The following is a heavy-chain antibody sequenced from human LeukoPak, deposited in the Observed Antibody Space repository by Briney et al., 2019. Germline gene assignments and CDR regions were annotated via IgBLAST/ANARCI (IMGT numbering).Heavy chain of an antibody. J-gene: IGHJ4*02. Sequence: GGSLRLSCAASGFTSSSYSMIWVRQAPGKGLEWVSSISTSSGYIYYADSVKGRFTIPRDNAKNSLYLQMNTLRAEDTAVYYCARDAPYYFDYWGQGTLVTVSS. CDR2: ISTSSGYI. CDR1: GFTSSSYS. CDR3: ARDAPYYFDY. V-gene: IGHV3-21*01.